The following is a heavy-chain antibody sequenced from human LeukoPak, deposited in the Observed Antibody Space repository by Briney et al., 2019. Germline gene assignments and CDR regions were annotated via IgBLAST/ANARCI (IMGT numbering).Heavy chain of an antibody. Sequence: GESLKISCKGSGYSFTSYWIGWVRQMPGKGLEWMGIIYPGDSDTRYSPSFQGQVTISADKSISTAYLQWSSLKASDTAMYYCARLPGIAAAGTPQYNWFDPWGQGTLVTVSS. CDR3: ARLPGIAAAGTPQYNWFDP. J-gene: IGHJ5*02. CDR1: GYSFTSYW. CDR2: IYPGDSDT. V-gene: IGHV5-51*01. D-gene: IGHD6-13*01.